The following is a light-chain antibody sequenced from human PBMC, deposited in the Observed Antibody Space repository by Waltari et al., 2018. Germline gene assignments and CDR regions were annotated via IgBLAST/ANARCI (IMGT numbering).Light chain of an antibody. J-gene: IGKJ2*01. Sequence: VLTQSPATLSLSPVDRATLPCRASQSVNSNLPWYQQKTGQAPRLLIYEASNRATDIPPRFSGSGSGTDFTLTISILEPEDFAVYYCQLRSDWPLFTFGQGTKLEIK. CDR1: QSVNSN. CDR3: QLRSDWPLFT. V-gene: IGKV3-11*01. CDR2: EAS.